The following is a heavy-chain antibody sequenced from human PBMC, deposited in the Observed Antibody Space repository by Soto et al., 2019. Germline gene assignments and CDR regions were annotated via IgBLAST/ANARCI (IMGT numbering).Heavy chain of an antibody. J-gene: IGHJ5*02. Sequence: QVRLVQSGAEVKKPGASVKVSCKASGYIFTNYYIHWMRQAPGQGLEWMAIINPNGGSTNCAQEFKGRITLTRDTSTGTVYMARSSLTSEDTAVYYCAGGLNSGDQWGKGTLVT. CDR3: AGGLNSGDQ. CDR1: GYIFTNYY. CDR2: INPNGGST. D-gene: IGHD3-10*01. V-gene: IGHV1-46*01.